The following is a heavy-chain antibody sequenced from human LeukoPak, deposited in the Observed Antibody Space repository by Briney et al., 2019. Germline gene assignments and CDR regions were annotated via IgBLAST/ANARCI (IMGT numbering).Heavy chain of an antibody. CDR3: AKLMYSGYDFNLPDY. V-gene: IGHV3-23*01. CDR2: TSGSGGST. Sequence: GGTLRLSCAASGFTFSSYGMSWVRQAPGKGLEWVSATSGSGGSTYYADSVKGRFTISRDNSKNTLYLQMNSLRAEDTAVYYCAKLMYSGYDFNLPDYWGQGTLVTVSS. D-gene: IGHD5-12*01. CDR1: GFTFSSYG. J-gene: IGHJ4*02.